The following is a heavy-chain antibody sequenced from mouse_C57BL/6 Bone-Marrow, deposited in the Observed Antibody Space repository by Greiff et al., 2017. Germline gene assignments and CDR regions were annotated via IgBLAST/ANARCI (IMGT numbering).Heavy chain of an antibody. D-gene: IGHD2-5*01. CDR3: ARPYYSNYWYFDV. V-gene: IGHV1-55*01. CDR1: GYTFTSYW. CDR2: FYPGSGST. Sequence: QVQLQQPGAELVKPGASVKMSCKASGYTFTSYWITWVKQRPGQGLEWIGDFYPGSGSTTYNEKFKSKATLTVDTSSSTAYMQLSSLTSEDSAVYYCARPYYSNYWYFDVWGTGTTVTVSS. J-gene: IGHJ1*03.